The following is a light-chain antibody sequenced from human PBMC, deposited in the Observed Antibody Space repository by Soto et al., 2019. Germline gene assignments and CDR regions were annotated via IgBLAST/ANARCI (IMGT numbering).Light chain of an antibody. Sequence: EIVMTQSPATLSVSPGERATLSCRASQSVSDNLAWYQQRPGQAPRLLIYGASIRAAGIPARISGSGSGTVFTLTISSLQSEDFAVYSCQQYNNWPLTFGGGTKVETK. CDR2: GAS. V-gene: IGKV3-15*01. CDR3: QQYNNWPLT. CDR1: QSVSDN. J-gene: IGKJ4*01.